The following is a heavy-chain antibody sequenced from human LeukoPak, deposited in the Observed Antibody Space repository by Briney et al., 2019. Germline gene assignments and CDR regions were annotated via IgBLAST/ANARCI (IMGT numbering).Heavy chain of an antibody. CDR2: ISGSGGST. V-gene: IGHV3-23*01. J-gene: IGHJ5*02. D-gene: IGHD3-3*01. CDR1: GFTFSSYA. Sequence: GGSLRLSCAASGFTFSSYAMSWVRQAPGKGLEWVSAISGSGGSTYYADSVKGRFTISRDNSKNTLYLQTNSLRAEDTAVYYCAKDRGSITIFGVVMGWFDPWGQGTLVTVSS. CDR3: AKDRGSITIFGVVMGWFDP.